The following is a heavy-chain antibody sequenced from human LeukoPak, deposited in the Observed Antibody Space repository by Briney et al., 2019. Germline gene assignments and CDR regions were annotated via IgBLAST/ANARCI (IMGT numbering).Heavy chain of an antibody. J-gene: IGHJ4*02. D-gene: IGHD1-26*01. CDR2: IYSGGST. V-gene: IGHV3-53*01. CDR3: ARDGAGYSTLELY. CDR1: GLTASSYY. Sequence: PGGCLRFSNAAPGLTASSYYMFLVRQAPVKGLGWFSGIYSGGSTFYADSVKGRFTISRNNSKNTLYLQMNSLRAEDTAVYYCARDGAGYSTLELYWGQGTLVTVSS.